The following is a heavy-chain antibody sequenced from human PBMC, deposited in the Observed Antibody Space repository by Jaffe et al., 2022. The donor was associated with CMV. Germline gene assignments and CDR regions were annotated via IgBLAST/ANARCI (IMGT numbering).Heavy chain of an antibody. CDR1: GGSVSSSSYY. V-gene: IGHV4-61*01. Sequence: QVQLQESGPGRVKPSETLSLTCTVSGGSVSSSSYYWSWVRQSPGKGLEWIGYIYKSGDTQYNPSLSSRVTISLDTSKNQFSLKVNSVTAADTAVYYCARDALGQWLGWGQGTLVTVSS. D-gene: IGHD6-19*01. CDR3: ARDALGQWLG. CDR2: IYKSGDT. J-gene: IGHJ4*02.